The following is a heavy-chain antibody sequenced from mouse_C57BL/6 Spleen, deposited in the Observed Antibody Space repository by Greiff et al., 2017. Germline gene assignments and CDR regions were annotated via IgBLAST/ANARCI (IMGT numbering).Heavy chain of an antibody. V-gene: IGHV1-4*01. CDR1: GYTFTSYT. Sequence: QVQLQQSGAELARPGASVKISCKASGYTFTSYTMHWVKQRPGQGLEWIGYINPSSGYTKYNQKFKDKATLTADKSSSTAYRQLSSLTSEDSAVYYCARECDYDENYFDYWGQGTTLTVSS. J-gene: IGHJ2*01. D-gene: IGHD2-4*01. CDR2: INPSSGYT. CDR3: ARECDYDENYFDY.